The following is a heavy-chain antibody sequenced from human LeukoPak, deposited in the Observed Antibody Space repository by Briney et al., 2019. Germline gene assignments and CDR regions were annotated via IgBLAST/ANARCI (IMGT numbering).Heavy chain of an antibody. CDR2: ISSSSSYI. V-gene: IGHV3-21*03. Sequence: GGSLRLSCAASGFTFSSYSMNWVRQAPGKGLEWVSSISSSSSYIYYADSVKGRFTISRGNAKNSLYLQMNSLRAEDTAVYYCARDCWDYGSGSYCGIDYWGQGTLVTVSS. CDR3: ARDCWDYGSGSYCGIDY. D-gene: IGHD3-10*01. J-gene: IGHJ4*02. CDR1: GFTFSSYS.